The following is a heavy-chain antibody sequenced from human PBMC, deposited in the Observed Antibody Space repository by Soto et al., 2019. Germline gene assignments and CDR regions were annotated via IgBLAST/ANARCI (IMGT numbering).Heavy chain of an antibody. Sequence: GGSLRLSCAASGFTFSSYAMSWVRQAPGKGLEWVSAISGSGGNTYYADSVKGRFTISRDSSKNTLYLQMNSLRAEDTAVYYCAKVGSYSASGGYFDYWGQGTLVTVSS. CDR3: AKVGSYSASGGYFDY. CDR1: GFTFSSYA. D-gene: IGHD2-15*01. J-gene: IGHJ4*02. CDR2: ISGSGGNT. V-gene: IGHV3-23*01.